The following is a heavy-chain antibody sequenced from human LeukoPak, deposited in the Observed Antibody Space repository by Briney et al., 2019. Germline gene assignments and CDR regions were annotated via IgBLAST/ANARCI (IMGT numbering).Heavy chain of an antibody. CDR1: GGSISSYY. CDR2: IYTSGST. J-gene: IGHJ4*02. D-gene: IGHD5-24*01. V-gene: IGHV4-4*09. Sequence: PSETLSLTCTVSGGSISSYYWSWIRQPPGKGLEWIGYIYTSGSTNYNPSLKSRVTISVDTSKNQYSLKLSSVTAADTAVYYCARGPQRWLQSTFDYWGQGTLVTVSS. CDR3: ARGPQRWLQSTFDY.